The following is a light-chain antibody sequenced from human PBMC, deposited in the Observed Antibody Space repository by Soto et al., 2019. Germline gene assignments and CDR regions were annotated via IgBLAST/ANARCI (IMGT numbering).Light chain of an antibody. CDR2: AAS. J-gene: IGKJ3*01. CDR3: QQSGFT. CDR1: QSIATY. V-gene: IGKV1-39*01. Sequence: DIQMTQSPSSLSASVGDTVIITCRASQSIATYLNWYQHKPGKAPKPLIYAASSLYSGVPSRFSGSGSGTDFTLTISSLQPEDFATYYCQQSGFTFGPGTKVDIK.